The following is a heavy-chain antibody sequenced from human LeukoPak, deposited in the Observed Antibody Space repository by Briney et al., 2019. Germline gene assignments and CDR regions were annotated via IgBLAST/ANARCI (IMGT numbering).Heavy chain of an antibody. J-gene: IGHJ6*03. CDR3: ARHSSMGGNDYYYYYMDV. CDR1: GGSISSSSYY. V-gene: IGHV4-39*01. CDR2: IYYSGST. Sequence: SETLSLTCTVSGGSISSSSYYWGWIRQPPGKGLEWIGSIYYSGSTYYNPSLKSRVTISVDTAKNQFSLKLSSVTAADTAVYYCARHSSMGGNDYYYYYMDVWGKGTTVTISS. D-gene: IGHD5-24*01.